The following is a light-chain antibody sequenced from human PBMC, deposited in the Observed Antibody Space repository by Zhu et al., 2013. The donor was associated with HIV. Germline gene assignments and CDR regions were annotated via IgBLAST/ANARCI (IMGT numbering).Light chain of an antibody. CDR3: MQALQTPMCS. V-gene: IGKV2-28*01. J-gene: IGKJ2*04. Sequence: DIVMTQSPLSLPVTPGEPASISCRSSQSLLHSNGYNYLDWYLQKPGQSPQLLIYLGSNRASGVPDRFSGSGSGTDFTLKISRVEAEDVGLYCMQALQTPMCSFGQGTKLEIK. CDR1: QSLLHSNGYNY. CDR2: LGS.